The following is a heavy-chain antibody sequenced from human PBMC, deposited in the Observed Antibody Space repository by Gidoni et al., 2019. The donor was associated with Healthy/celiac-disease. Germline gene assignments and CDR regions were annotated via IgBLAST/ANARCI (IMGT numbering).Heavy chain of an antibody. Sequence: EVQLVESGVGLVQPGGSLRLSCAASGFTFSSFWMSWVRQAPGKGLEWVANIKQDGSEKYYVDSVKGRFTISRDNAKNSLYLQMNSLRAEDTAVYYCARDGLVGATGDDAFDIWGQGTMVTVFS. V-gene: IGHV3-7*01. CDR3: ARDGLVGATGDDAFDI. D-gene: IGHD1-26*01. CDR2: IKQDGSEK. CDR1: GFTFSSFW. J-gene: IGHJ3*02.